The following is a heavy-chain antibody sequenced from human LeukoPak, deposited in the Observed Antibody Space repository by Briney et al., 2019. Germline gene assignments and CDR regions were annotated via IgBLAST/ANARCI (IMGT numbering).Heavy chain of an antibody. CDR1: GFTFSSYA. CDR2: ISGAGGTT. D-gene: IGHD4-17*01. V-gene: IGHV3-23*01. CDR3: ARDPNGDYIGAFEI. Sequence: GGSLRLSCAASGFTFSSYAMMWLHQAPGKGLEWVSAISGAGGTTLYADSVKGRFTISRDNSKNTLYLQMSSLRAEDTAVYYCARDPNGDYIGAFEIWGQGTMVTVS. J-gene: IGHJ3*02.